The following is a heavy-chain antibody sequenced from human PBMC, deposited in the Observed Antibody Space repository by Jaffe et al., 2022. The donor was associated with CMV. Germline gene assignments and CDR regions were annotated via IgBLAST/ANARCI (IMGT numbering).Heavy chain of an antibody. Sequence: EVQLVESGGGLVQPGGSLRLSCAASGFTFSSYAMHWVRQAPGKGLEYVSAISSNGGSTYYANSVKGRFTISRDNSKNTLYLQMGSLRAEDMAVYYCARGGVYYDYAFDIWGQGTMVTVSS. CDR2: ISSNGGST. D-gene: IGHD3-22*01. CDR3: ARGGVYYDYAFDI. V-gene: IGHV3-64*01. CDR1: GFTFSSYA. J-gene: IGHJ3*02.